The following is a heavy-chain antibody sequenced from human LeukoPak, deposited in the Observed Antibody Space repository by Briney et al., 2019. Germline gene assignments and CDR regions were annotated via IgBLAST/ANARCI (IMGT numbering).Heavy chain of an antibody. CDR2: IWYDGSNK. CDR1: GFTFSSYG. J-gene: IGHJ3*02. Sequence: PGRSLRLSCAASGFTFSSYGMHWVRQAPGKGLEWVAVIWYDGSNKYYADSVKGRFTISRDNSKNTLYLQMNSLRAEDTAVYYCASGYYYDSSGTDAFDIWGQGTMVTVSS. V-gene: IGHV3-33*01. CDR3: ASGYYYDSSGTDAFDI. D-gene: IGHD3-22*01.